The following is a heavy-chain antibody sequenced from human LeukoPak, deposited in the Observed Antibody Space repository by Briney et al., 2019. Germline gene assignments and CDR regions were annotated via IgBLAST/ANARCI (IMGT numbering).Heavy chain of an antibody. CDR2: ISAYNGNT. CDR3: ARVRNYYDSSGYPHYFDY. D-gene: IGHD3-22*01. CDR1: GGTFSSYA. V-gene: IGHV1-18*01. J-gene: IGHJ4*02. Sequence: ASVKVSCKASGGTFSSYAISWVRQAPGQGLEWMGWISAYNGNTNYAQKLQGRVTMTTDTSTSTAYMELRSLRSDDTAVYYCARVRNYYDSSGYPHYFDYWGQGTLVTVSS.